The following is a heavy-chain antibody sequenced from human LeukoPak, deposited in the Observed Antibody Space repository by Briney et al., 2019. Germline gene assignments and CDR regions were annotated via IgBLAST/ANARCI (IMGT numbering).Heavy chain of an antibody. D-gene: IGHD5-24*01. CDR3: AREMATNPSQFDY. CDR2: INPNSGDT. V-gene: IGHV1-2*04. CDR1: GYTFTGYY. Sequence: XSVKVSCKASGYTFTGYYMHWVRRAPGQGLEWMGWINPNSGDTSYAQKFQGWVTMTRDTSISAVYMELSSLTSDDTAVYYCAREMATNPSQFDYWGQGTLVTVSS. J-gene: IGHJ4*02.